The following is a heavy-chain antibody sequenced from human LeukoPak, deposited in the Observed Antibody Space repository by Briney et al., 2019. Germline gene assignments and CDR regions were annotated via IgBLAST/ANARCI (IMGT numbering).Heavy chain of an antibody. CDR2: ISAYNGYT. J-gene: IGHJ3*02. CDR1: GYTFINYG. V-gene: IGHV1-18*01. CDR3: ARDNDFGDLTAFDI. D-gene: IGHD3-10*01. Sequence: GASVKVSCKASGYTFINYGISWVRQAPGHGLEWMGWISAYNGYTHSAQNPQGRFTMTTDTHSTTAYMDLTSLTSDDTAVYYCARDNDFGDLTAFDIWGQGTMVTVSS.